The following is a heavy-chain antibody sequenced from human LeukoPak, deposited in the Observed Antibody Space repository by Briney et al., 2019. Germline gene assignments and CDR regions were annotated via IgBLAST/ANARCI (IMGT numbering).Heavy chain of an antibody. J-gene: IGHJ3*02. CDR1: GFTFSSYA. V-gene: IGHV3-23*01. CDR3: AKDTSTVVTGTGAFDI. D-gene: IGHD4-23*01. Sequence: LTGGSLRLSCAASGFTFSSYAMSWVRQAPGKGLEWVSAISGSGGSTYYADSVKGRFTISRDNAKNSLYLQMNSLRAEDTALYYCAKDTSTVVTGTGAFDIWGQGTMVTVSS. CDR2: ISGSGGST.